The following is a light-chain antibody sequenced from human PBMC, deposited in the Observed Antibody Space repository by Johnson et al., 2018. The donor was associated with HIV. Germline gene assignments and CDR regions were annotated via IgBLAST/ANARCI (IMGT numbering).Light chain of an antibody. J-gene: IGLJ1*01. CDR2: DNK. CDR3: STWDNSLSAGGV. CDR1: SCDIGNNY. V-gene: IGLV1-51*01. Sequence: QSVLTQPPSVSAAPGQKVSISCSGNSCDIGNNYVSTHQQLPGTAPKLLIYDNKKRPSGIPDRISGSKSGTSATLGITGLQTGDEADYYCSTWDNSLSAGGVFGTWTKVTVL.